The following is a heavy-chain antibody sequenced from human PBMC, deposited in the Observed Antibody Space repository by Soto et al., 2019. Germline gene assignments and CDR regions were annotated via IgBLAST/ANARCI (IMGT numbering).Heavy chain of an antibody. Sequence: GGSLRLSCAASGLTFSDYYMSWIHQAPGKGLEWVSYISSSGSTIYYADSVKGRFTISRDNAKNSLYLQMNSLRAEDTAVYYCARYRFGEVDGMDVWGKGTTVTVSS. V-gene: IGHV3-11*01. CDR2: ISSSGSTI. J-gene: IGHJ6*04. CDR3: ARYRFGEVDGMDV. CDR1: GLTFSDYY. D-gene: IGHD3-10*01.